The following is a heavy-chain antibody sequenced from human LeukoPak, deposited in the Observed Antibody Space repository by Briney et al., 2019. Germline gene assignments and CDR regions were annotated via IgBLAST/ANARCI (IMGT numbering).Heavy chain of an antibody. CDR3: TTETYYYDSSGLFDY. Sequence: GGSLRLSCAASGFTFSGSALHWVRQASGKGLEWVGRIRSTANGYATAYAASVKGRFTISRDDSKNTAYLQMDSLKTEDTAVYYCTTETYYYDSSGLFDYWGQGTLVTVSS. J-gene: IGHJ4*02. CDR1: GFTFSGSA. D-gene: IGHD3-22*01. CDR2: IRSTANGYAT. V-gene: IGHV3-73*01.